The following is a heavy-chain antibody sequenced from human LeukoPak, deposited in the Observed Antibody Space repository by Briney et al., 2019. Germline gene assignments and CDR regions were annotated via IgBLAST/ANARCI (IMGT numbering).Heavy chain of an antibody. Sequence: PSETLSLTCSVSDDSITMYYWTWIRQPPGKGLEWIGYVDHTGSTDFNPSLNGRVSISRDTTKNLFSLRLRSVTAADTAVYFCARGRVSSSTWYSTYYYYFYMDVWGKGTTVTVSS. CDR3: ARGRVSSSTWYSTYYYYFYMDV. V-gene: IGHV4-59*01. D-gene: IGHD1-1*01. CDR1: DDSITMYY. J-gene: IGHJ6*03. CDR2: VDHTGST.